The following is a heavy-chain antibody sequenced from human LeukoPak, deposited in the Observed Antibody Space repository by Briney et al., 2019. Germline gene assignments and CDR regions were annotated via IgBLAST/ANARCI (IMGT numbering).Heavy chain of an antibody. V-gene: IGHV3-23*01. J-gene: IGHJ4*02. Sequence: GGSLRLTCAASGFTFSPSWMHWVRQAPGKGLEWVSTISGDGSTYYADSVRGRFTISRDNSKNTLYLQMNSLRAEDTAVYYCARDYTSGWYWDYWGRGTLVTVSS. CDR3: ARDYTSGWYWDY. CDR1: GFTFSPSW. CDR2: ISGDGST. D-gene: IGHD6-19*01.